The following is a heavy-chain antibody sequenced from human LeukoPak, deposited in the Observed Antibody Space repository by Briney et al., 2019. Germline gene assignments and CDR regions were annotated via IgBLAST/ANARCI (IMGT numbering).Heavy chain of an antibody. D-gene: IGHD4-17*01. Sequence: PSETLSLTCTVSGGSISSGSYYWSWIRQPAGKGLEWIGRIYTSGSTNYNPSLKSRVTISVDTSKNQFSLKLSSVTAADTAVYYCARDLRDYADAFDIWGQGTMVTVSS. CDR1: GGSISSGSYY. CDR3: ARDLRDYADAFDI. V-gene: IGHV4-61*02. CDR2: IYTSGST. J-gene: IGHJ3*02.